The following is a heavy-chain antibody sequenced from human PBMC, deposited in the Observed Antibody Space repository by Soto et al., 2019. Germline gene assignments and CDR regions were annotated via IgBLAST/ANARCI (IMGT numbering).Heavy chain of an antibody. D-gene: IGHD5-12*01. J-gene: IGHJ4*02. Sequence: QITLKESGPTLVKPTQTLTLTCTFSGFSLSTAGVAVGWIRQPPGKALEWLTVIYWDDDKRYSPSLRSRLTITKGTATSQVVLTMTNMDPVDTGTYSYAYANLPGPVVAAFDYWGQGTLVTVSS. CDR1: GFSLSTAGVA. V-gene: IGHV2-5*02. CDR2: IYWDDDK. CDR3: AYANLPGPVVAAFDY.